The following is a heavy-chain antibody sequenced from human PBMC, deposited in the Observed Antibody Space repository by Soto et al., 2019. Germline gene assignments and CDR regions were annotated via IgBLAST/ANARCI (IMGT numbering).Heavy chain of an antibody. J-gene: IGHJ6*03. CDR3: ARGGSCSGGSCYSDYHYYCMDV. CDR1: GGSISSSSYY. Sequence: QLQLQESGPGLVKPSETLSLTCTVSGGSISSSSYYWAWIRQPPGKGLDWIGTIYYSGSTYYNPSLESRVTISVDTSKNQFSLKLTSATASDTAVYYCARGGSCSGGSCYSDYHYYCMDVWGKGTTVTVSS. V-gene: IGHV4-39*01. CDR2: IYYSGST. D-gene: IGHD2-15*01.